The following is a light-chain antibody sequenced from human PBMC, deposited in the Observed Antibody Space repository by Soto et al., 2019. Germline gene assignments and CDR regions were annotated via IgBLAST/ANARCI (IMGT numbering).Light chain of an antibody. CDR2: EVN. CDR1: SSDVGGYNY. V-gene: IGLV2-8*01. J-gene: IGLJ1*01. CDR3: NSYAGWIYV. Sequence: QSALTQPPSASGSPGQSVTISCTGTSSDVGGYNYVSWYQHHPGKAPKLMIFEVNKRPSGVPDRFSGSKFGNTASLTVSGLQAEDEADYYCNSYAGWIYVFGTGPKLTVL.